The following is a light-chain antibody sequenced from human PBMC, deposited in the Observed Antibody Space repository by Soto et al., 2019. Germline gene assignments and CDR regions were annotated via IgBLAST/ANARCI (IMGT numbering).Light chain of an antibody. CDR2: YDS. CDR3: QVWDSSSDLRV. J-gene: IGLJ1*01. Sequence: SYELTQPPSVSVAPGKTARITCGGKNIGSKSVHWYQQKPGQAPVLVIYYDSDRPSGIPERFSGSNSGNTATLTISRVEAGDEADYYCQVWDSSSDLRVFGTGTKLTVL. V-gene: IGLV3-21*04. CDR1: NIGSKS.